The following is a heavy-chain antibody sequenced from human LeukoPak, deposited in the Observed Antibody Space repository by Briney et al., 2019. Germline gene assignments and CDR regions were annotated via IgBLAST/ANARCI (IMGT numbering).Heavy chain of an antibody. D-gene: IGHD3-16*02. Sequence: PGGSLRLSCAASGFTFSSYWMSWVRQAPGKGLEWVASIKEDGSEKYYVESVKGRFNISRDNAKNSLYLQMNSLRAEDTAVYYCARDIGYDYVWGSYRWGQGTLVTVSA. CDR1: GFTFSSYW. CDR2: IKEDGSEK. J-gene: IGHJ4*02. V-gene: IGHV3-7*04. CDR3: ARDIGYDYVWGSYR.